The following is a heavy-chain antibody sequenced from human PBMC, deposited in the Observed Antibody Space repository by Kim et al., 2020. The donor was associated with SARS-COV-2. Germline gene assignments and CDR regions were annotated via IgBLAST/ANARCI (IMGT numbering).Heavy chain of an antibody. D-gene: IGHD2-15*01. V-gene: IGHV3-21*01. CDR2: ISSSSSYI. CDR3: ARDRDCSGGSCYSPSPYYYYGMDG. Sequence: GGSLRLSCAASGFTFSSYSMNWVRQAPGKGLEWVSSISSSSSYIYYADSVKGRFTISRDNAKNSLYLQMNSLRAEDTAVYYCARDRDCSGGSCYSPSPYYYYGMDGWGQGTTVTVSS. CDR1: GFTFSSYS. J-gene: IGHJ6*02.